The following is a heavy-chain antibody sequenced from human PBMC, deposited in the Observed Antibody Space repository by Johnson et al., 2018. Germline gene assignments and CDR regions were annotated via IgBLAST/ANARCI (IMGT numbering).Heavy chain of an antibody. Sequence: QVQLVQSGAEVKKPGSSVKVSCKASGGSFSSYAINWVRQAPGQGLEWMGGIIPIFGTRNYAQKFQVRVTITADKSTTTAYMEQSSLRSEDTAVYYCARSPSDYAQRGNRGQGTLVSVSS. D-gene: IGHD4-17*01. CDR1: GGSFSSYA. J-gene: IGHJ4*02. CDR2: IIPIFGTR. V-gene: IGHV1-69*14. CDR3: ARSPSDYAQRGN.